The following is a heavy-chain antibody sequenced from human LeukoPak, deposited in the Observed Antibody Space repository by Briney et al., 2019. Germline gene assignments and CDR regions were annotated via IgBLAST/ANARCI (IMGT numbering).Heavy chain of an antibody. CDR2: IKQDGSEK. V-gene: IGHV3-7*01. CDR3: ASLLSGSDQINDY. CDR1: GFTFSSYW. J-gene: IGHJ4*02. Sequence: GGSLRLSCAASGFTFSSYWMSWVRQAPGKGLEWVANIKQDGSEKYYVDSVKGRFTISRDNAKNSLYLQMNSLRAEDTAVYYCASLLSGSDQINDYWGQGTLVTVSS. D-gene: IGHD1-26*01.